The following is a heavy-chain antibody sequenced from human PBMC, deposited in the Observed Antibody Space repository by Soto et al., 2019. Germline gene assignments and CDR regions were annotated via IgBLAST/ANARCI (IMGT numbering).Heavy chain of an antibody. CDR2: IIDSGGST. CDR3: AKGRSYYYYYGVDV. V-gene: IGHV3-23*01. J-gene: IGHJ6*02. CDR1: GFTFSSYG. Sequence: GGSQRLSCAAAGFTFSSYGMSWVRQATGKGLEWVSAIIDSGGSTYYADSVKGRFTISRDNSKSTLYLQMNSLRAEDTALYYCAKGRSYYYYYGVDVWGQGTTVTVSS.